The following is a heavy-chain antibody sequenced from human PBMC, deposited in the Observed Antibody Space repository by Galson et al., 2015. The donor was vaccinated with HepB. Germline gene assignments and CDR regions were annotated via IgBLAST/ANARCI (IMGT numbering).Heavy chain of an antibody. CDR2: ISDDGSNK. J-gene: IGHJ4*02. Sequence: SLRLSCAASGFTFSGYGMHWVRQAPGKGLEWVAAISDDGSNKYYADSVKGRLTISRDNSKNTLYLHMNSLRAEDTAVYYCAKERGIAVAGFMWYWGQGTLVTVSS. CDR3: AKERGIAVAGFMWY. V-gene: IGHV3-30*18. D-gene: IGHD6-19*01. CDR1: GFTFSGYG.